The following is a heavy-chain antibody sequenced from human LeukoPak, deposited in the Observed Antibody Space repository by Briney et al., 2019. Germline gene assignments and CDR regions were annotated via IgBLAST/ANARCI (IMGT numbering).Heavy chain of an antibody. CDR1: GFTFSSYG. V-gene: IGHV3-74*01. J-gene: IGHJ5*02. CDR2: INSDGSST. Sequence: GGSLRLSCAASGFTFSSYGMHWVRQAPGKGLEWVSRINSDGSSTSYADSVKGRFTISRDNAKNTLYLQMNSLRAEDTAVYYCARGGWKLERRGDWFDPWGQGTLVTVSS. D-gene: IGHD1-1*01. CDR3: ARGGWKLERRGDWFDP.